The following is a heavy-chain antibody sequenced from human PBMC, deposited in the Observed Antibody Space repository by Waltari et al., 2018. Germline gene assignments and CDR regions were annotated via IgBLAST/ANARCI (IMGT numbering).Heavy chain of an antibody. CDR1: GGSISSYY. V-gene: IGHV4-59*01. CDR2: IYYSGST. Sequence: QVQLQESGPGLVKPSETLSLTCTVSGGSISSYYWSWIRQPPGKGLEWIGYIYYSGSTNYDPSLKIRVTISVDTSKNQFSLKLSSVTAADTAVYYCARLSAPIAPFDYWGQGTLVTVSS. CDR3: ARLSAPIAPFDY. J-gene: IGHJ4*02.